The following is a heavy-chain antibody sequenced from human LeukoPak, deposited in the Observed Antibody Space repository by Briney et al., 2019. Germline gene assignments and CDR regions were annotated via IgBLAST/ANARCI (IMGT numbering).Heavy chain of an antibody. D-gene: IGHD5-24*01. CDR1: GYTFTGYY. Sequence: ASVKVSCKASGYTFTGYYMHWVRQAPGQGLEWMGWINPNSGGTNYAQKFQGRVTMTRDTSISTAYMELSRLRSDDTAVYYCARDRATAQDGYNTVFDYWGQGTLVTVSS. CDR3: ARDRATAQDGYNTVFDY. J-gene: IGHJ4*02. V-gene: IGHV1-2*02. CDR2: INPNSGGT.